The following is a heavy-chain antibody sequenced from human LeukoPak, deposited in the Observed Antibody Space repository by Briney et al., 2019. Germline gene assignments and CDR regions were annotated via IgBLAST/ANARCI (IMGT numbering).Heavy chain of an antibody. CDR3: ARAIGAFYDSNGYYKLDWFDP. J-gene: IGHJ5*02. CDR1: GGSISSGGYY. D-gene: IGHD3-22*01. CDR2: IYYSGST. Sequence: SETLSLTCTVSGGSISSGGYYWSWIRQHPGKGLEWIGYIYYSGSTYYNPSLKSRVTISVDTSKTQFSLKLSSVTAADTAVYYCARAIGAFYDSNGYYKLDWFDPWGQGTLVTVSS. V-gene: IGHV4-31*03.